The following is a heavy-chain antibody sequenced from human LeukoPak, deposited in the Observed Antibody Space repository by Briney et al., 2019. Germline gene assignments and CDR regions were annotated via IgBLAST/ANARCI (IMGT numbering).Heavy chain of an antibody. Sequence: SETLSLTCTVSGGSISSYYWSWIRQPPGKGLEWIGYIYYSGTTNYNPSLKSRVTISVDTSKNQFSLKLSSVTAADTAVYYCARSRTYYYDSSGNRYYYYGMDVWGQGTTVTVSS. CDR1: GGSISSYY. D-gene: IGHD3-22*01. CDR3: ARSRTYYYDSSGNRYYYYGMDV. J-gene: IGHJ6*02. CDR2: IYYSGTT. V-gene: IGHV4-59*01.